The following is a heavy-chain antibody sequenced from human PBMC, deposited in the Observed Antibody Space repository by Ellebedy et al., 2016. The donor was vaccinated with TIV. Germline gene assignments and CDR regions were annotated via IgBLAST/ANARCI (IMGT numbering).Heavy chain of an antibody. D-gene: IGHD3-22*01. CDR3: ARAGAFDYDSSGYSGY. CDR1: GYTFTSFG. Sequence: AASVKVSCKTSGYTFTSFGITWVRQAPGQGLEWMGWISAYTGNTNYAQRLQGRVTMTTDTSTSTAYMELGSLRSDDTAVYYCARAGAFDYDSSGYSGYWGQGTLVTVS. J-gene: IGHJ4*02. V-gene: IGHV1-18*01. CDR2: ISAYTGNT.